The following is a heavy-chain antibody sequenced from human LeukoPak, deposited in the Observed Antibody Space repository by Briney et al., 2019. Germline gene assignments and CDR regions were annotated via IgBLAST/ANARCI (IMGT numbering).Heavy chain of an antibody. D-gene: IGHD3-9*01. J-gene: IGHJ4*02. V-gene: IGHV3-74*01. CDR3: ARDPYDILTGPYSDY. CDR2: INRDGRAT. CDR1: GFAFRNYW. Sequence: QPGGSLRLSCAASGFAFRNYWMHWVRQGPGKGLLWVSRINRDGRATSYADSVKGRFTISRDNAKNTLYLQMNSLRAEDTAVYYCARDPYDILTGPYSDYWGQGTLVTVSS.